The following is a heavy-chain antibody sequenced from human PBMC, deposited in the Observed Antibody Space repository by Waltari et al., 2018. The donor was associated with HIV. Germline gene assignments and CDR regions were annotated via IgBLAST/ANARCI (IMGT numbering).Heavy chain of an antibody. CDR2: INQDASKT. D-gene: IGHD6-13*01. V-gene: IGHV3-7*01. CDR3: ARALATADFY. J-gene: IGHJ4*02. CDR1: GFNFHNYW. Sequence: EVQLVESGGGLVQPGGSRRLSCDASGFNFHNYWLHWVRQAPGKWLEWVANINQDASKTYYLGSVKGRFTISRDNAKNSLYLQMSSVRVEDTAVYYCARALATADFYWGQGTLVTVSS.